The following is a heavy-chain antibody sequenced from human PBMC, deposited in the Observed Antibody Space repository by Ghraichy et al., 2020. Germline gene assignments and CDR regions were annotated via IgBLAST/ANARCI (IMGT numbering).Heavy chain of an antibody. D-gene: IGHD1-1*01. CDR2: ISPDSVIT. Sequence: GGSLRLSCAASGFTFSRFGMTWVRQAPGKGLEEVSGISPDSVITWYADSVKGRFTISRDNSKNTLFLQMNSLRAEDTAVYYCAKAQEVESRFDSWGQGTQVTVSS. V-gene: IGHV3-23*01. CDR1: GFTFSRFG. J-gene: IGHJ5*01. CDR3: AKAQEVESRFDS.